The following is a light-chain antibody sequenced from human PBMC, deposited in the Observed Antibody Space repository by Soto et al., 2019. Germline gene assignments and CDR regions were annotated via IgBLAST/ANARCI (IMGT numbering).Light chain of an antibody. Sequence: DTVMTQSPDSLSVSIAGRATISCKSSQSIFYRSSDKNYLAWYQQKPGQPPKLLIYWASTRDAGVPDRFSGSGSETDVTLTLSSLQAEDVAVYYCQQYYRLPYTWGQGTKLEI. CDR3: QQYYRLPYT. J-gene: IGKJ2*01. CDR1: QSIFYRSSDKNY. CDR2: WAS. V-gene: IGKV4-1*01.